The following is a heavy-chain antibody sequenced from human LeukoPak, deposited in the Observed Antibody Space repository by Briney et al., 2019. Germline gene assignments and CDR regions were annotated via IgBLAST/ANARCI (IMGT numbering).Heavy chain of an antibody. Sequence: SETLSLTCAVYGGSFSGYYWTWIRQTPEEGLEWIGEMNHSGSTNYNPSLKSRVTISVDTSKNQFSLKLSSVTAADTAVYYCARYGSWYSLDYWGQGTLVTDSS. CDR2: MNHSGST. V-gene: IGHV4-34*01. CDR3: ARYGSWYSLDY. CDR1: GGSFSGYY. J-gene: IGHJ4*02. D-gene: IGHD6-13*01.